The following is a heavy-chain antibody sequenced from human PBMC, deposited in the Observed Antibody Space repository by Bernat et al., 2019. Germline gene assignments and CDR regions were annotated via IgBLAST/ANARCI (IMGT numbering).Heavy chain of an antibody. CDR2: ISSDKSAQ. CDR3: TRNSGYYRLDH. CDR1: GFTFSDYY. D-gene: IGHD5-12*01. V-gene: IGHV3-7*03. J-gene: IGHJ4*02. Sequence: VQLVESGGGLVKPGGSLRLSCAASGFTFSDYYMSWIRQAPGKGLEWVATISSDKSAQHYVDSVKGRFIISRDNAEYSLYLQMNSLRAEDTAVYYCTRNSGYYRLDHWGQGALVTVSS.